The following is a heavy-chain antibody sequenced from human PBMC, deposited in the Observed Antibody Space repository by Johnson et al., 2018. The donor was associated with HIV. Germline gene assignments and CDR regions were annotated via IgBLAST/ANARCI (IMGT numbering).Heavy chain of an antibody. Sequence: QVQLVESGGGVVQPGRSLRLSCAASGFTFSSYAMHWVRQAPGKGLEWVAVISYDGSIKNYADSVKGRFTISRDNFKNTLYLQMNSLRAEDTAVYYCARGIRGVVVTADDAFDIWGQGTMATVSS. J-gene: IGHJ3*02. D-gene: IGHD2-21*02. CDR3: ARGIRGVVVTADDAFDI. CDR1: GFTFSSYA. CDR2: ISYDGSIK. V-gene: IGHV3-30-3*01.